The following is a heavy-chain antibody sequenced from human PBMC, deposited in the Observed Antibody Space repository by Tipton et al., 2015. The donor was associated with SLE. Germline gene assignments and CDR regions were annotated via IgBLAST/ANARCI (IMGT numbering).Heavy chain of an antibody. V-gene: IGHV4-39*07. CDR1: GGSISSSNYY. D-gene: IGHD1-14*01. CDR2: MYYSGST. J-gene: IGHJ1*01. Sequence: LRLSCTVSGGSISSSNYYWGWIRQPPGKGLEWIGSMYYSGSTYYNPSLKSRVTISVDTSKNQFSLRLSSVTAADTAVYYCARSPGTARAEYFHHWGQGTLVTVSS. CDR3: ARSPGTARAEYFHH.